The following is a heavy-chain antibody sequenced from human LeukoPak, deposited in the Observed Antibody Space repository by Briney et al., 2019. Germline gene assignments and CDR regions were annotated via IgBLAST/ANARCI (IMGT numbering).Heavy chain of an antibody. J-gene: IGHJ4*02. D-gene: IGHD4-17*01. CDR3: AKVRYGDLGADY. V-gene: IGHV3-23*01. CDR1: GFTFSSYA. CDR2: ISGSGGST. Sequence: GGSLRLSCAASGFTFSSYAMSWVRQAPGKGLEWVSAISGSGGSTYYADSVKGRFTISRDNSKNTLYLQMNSMRAEDTAVYYCAKVRYGDLGADYWGQGTLVTVPS.